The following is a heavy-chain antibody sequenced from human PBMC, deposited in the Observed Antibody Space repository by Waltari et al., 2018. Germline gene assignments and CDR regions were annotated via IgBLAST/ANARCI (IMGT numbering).Heavy chain of an antibody. CDR3: ASPRAFGVVIF. J-gene: IGHJ4*02. V-gene: IGHV4-39*01. CDR1: GGSISSSSYY. CDR2: IYYSGST. D-gene: IGHD3-3*01. Sequence: QLQLQESGPGLVKPSETLSLTCTVSGGSISSSSYYWGWIRQPPGKGLEWIGGIYYSGSTYYNPSLKSRVTISVDTSKNQFSLKLSSVTAADTAVYYCASPRAFGVVIFWGQGTLVTVSS.